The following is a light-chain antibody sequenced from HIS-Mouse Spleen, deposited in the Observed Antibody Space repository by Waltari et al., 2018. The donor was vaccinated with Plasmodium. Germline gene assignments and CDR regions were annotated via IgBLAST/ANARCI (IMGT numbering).Light chain of an antibody. CDR1: ALPKKY. J-gene: IGLJ3*02. CDR3: YSTDSSGNHRV. Sequence: SYELTPPPSVPVSPGQTARITCPGDALPKKYTYWYQQKSGQAPVLVIYEDSKRPSGIPERFSGSSSGTMATLTISGAQVEDEADYYCYSTDSSGNHRVFGGGTKLTVL. CDR2: EDS. V-gene: IGLV3-10*01.